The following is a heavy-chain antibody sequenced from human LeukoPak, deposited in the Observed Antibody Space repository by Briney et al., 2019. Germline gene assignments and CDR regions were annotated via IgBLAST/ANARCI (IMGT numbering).Heavy chain of an antibody. D-gene: IGHD1-26*01. CDR3: ARGHSGSCFDY. CDR2: IYSSGTT. V-gene: IGHV3-53*01. J-gene: IGHJ4*02. CDR1: GFTVTNNY. Sequence: GGSLRLSCAASGFTVTNNYVSWVRQAPGKGLEWVSVIYSSGTTYYADSVKGRFTISRDNSKNTLYLQMNSLRAEDTAVYYCARGHSGSCFDYWGQGTLVTVSS.